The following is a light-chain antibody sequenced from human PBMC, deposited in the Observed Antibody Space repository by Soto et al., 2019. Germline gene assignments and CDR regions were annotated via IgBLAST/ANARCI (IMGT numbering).Light chain of an antibody. CDR3: QSYDSSLSGWV. CDR2: GNS. J-gene: IGLJ3*02. Sequence: QSVLTQPPSVSGAPGQRVTLSCTGDSSNIGAPYDVHWYQQLPGAVPKLLISGNSNRPSGVPDRFSGSKSGTSASRAITGLQAEDEADYYCQSYDSSLSGWVFGGGTKLTVL. CDR1: SSNIGAPYD. V-gene: IGLV1-40*01.